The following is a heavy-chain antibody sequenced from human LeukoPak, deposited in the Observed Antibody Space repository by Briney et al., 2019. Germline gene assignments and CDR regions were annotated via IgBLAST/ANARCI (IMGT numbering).Heavy chain of an antibody. Sequence: GASVKVSCKASGYTFTSYDINWVRQATGQGLEWMGWMNPNSGNTGYAQKFQGRVTMTRNTSISTAYMELSSLRSEDTAVYYCARGRRSLGFPPYYYYYMDVWGKGTTVTISS. V-gene: IGHV1-8*01. CDR2: MNPNSGNT. CDR1: GYTFTSYD. J-gene: IGHJ6*03. CDR3: ARGRRSLGFPPYYYYYMDV. D-gene: IGHD1-1*01.